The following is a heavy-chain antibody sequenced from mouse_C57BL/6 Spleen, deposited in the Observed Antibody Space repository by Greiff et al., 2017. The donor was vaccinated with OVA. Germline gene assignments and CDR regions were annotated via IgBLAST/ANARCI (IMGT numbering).Heavy chain of an antibody. J-gene: IGHJ2*01. D-gene: IGHD2-1*01. Sequence: QVQLQQSGPELVKPGASVEISCKASGYAFSSSWMNWVKQRPGKGLEWIGRIYPGDGDTNYNGKFKGKATLTADKSSSTAYMQLSSLTSEDSAVYFCAVLLWYLDYWGQGTTLTVSS. CDR2: IYPGDGDT. CDR3: AVLLWYLDY. CDR1: GYAFSSSW. V-gene: IGHV1-82*01.